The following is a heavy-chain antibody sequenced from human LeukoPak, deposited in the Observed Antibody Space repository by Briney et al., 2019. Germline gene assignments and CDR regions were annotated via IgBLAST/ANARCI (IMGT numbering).Heavy chain of an antibody. D-gene: IGHD2-21*02. V-gene: IGHV1-69*04. CDR2: IIPIFGIA. CDR1: GGTFSSYA. Sequence: VASVKVSCKASGGTFSSYAISWVRQAPGQGLEWMGRIIPIFGIANYAQKFQGRVTITADKSTSTAYMELSSLRSEDTAVCYCARDRGYCGGDCYHDFDYWGQGTLVTVSS. CDR3: ARDRGYCGGDCYHDFDY. J-gene: IGHJ4*02.